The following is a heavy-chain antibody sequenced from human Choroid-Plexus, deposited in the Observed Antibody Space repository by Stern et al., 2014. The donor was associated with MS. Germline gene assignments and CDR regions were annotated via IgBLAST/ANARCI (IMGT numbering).Heavy chain of an antibody. J-gene: IGHJ5*02. CDR3: AKDRQYLTYFFDH. CDR1: GFTFGSWA. V-gene: IGHV3-30*18. D-gene: IGHD2/OR15-2a*01. CDR2: VSYDGSNK. Sequence: VQLVESGGGVVQPGRPLRLSCVAPGFTFGSWAMPWVPQAPGKGLGRGAGVSYDGSNKDYADSVKGRFTISRDNSQNTLYMQMSSLRPEDTAVYYCAKDRQYLTYFFDHWGQGSLVTVSS.